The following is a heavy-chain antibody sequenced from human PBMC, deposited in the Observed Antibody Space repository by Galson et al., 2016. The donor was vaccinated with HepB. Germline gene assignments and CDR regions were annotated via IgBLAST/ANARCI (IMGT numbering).Heavy chain of an antibody. CDR2: VSYDGRYT. J-gene: IGHJ6*02. Sequence: SLRLSCAASGFSFSNYAMHWVRQAPGKGLECVAIVSYDGRYTYYADYVKGRFTISRDNSKNTLYLQMNSLRADDTVLYYCSRVQTLVTMFGDYGMDVWGQGTTVTVSS. CDR1: GFSFSNYA. V-gene: IGHV3-30*04. D-gene: IGHD3-3*01. CDR3: SRVQTLVTMFGDYGMDV.